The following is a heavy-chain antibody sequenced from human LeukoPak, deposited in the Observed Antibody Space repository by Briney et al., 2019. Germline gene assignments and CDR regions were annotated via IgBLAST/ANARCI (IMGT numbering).Heavy chain of an antibody. CDR2: IYHSGGT. CDR1: GGSIYTYY. D-gene: IGHD6-13*01. V-gene: IGHV4-59*01. Sequence: SETLSLTCIVSGGSIYTYYWTWIRQPPGKGLEWIGYIYHSGGTNYNPSLKSRVTISVDTSKNQFSLKLTSVTAADTAVYYCARDWIAATSGVGWFDPWGQGTLVTVSS. CDR3: ARDWIAATSGVGWFDP. J-gene: IGHJ5*02.